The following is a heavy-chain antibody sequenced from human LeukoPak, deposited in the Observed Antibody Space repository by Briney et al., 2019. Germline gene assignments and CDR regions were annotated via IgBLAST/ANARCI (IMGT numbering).Heavy chain of an antibody. J-gene: IGHJ4*02. V-gene: IGHV1-18*01. CDR2: ISAYNGNT. CDR1: GYTFTIYG. Sequence: ASVKVPCKPSGYTFTIYGISWVRQAPGQGLEWMGWISAYNGNTNYAQKLQGRVTMTTDTSTSTAYMELRSLRSDDTAVYYCARVYGSGSHFDYWGQGTLVTVSS. D-gene: IGHD3-10*01. CDR3: ARVYGSGSHFDY.